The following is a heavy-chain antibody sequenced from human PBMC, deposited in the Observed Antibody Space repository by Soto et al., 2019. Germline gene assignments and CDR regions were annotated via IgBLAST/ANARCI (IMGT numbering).Heavy chain of an antibody. V-gene: IGHV1-2*04. CDR3: ARDCNDIAAAGSVSRYCQDAFDI. CDR1: GYTFTGYY. Sequence: ASVKVSCKASGYTFTGYYMHWVRQAPGQGLEWMGWINPNSGGTNYAQKFQGWVTMTRDTSISTAYMELSRLRSDDTAVYYCARDCNDIAAAGSVSRYCQDAFDIWGQGTMVTVSS. CDR2: INPNSGGT. J-gene: IGHJ3*02. D-gene: IGHD6-13*01.